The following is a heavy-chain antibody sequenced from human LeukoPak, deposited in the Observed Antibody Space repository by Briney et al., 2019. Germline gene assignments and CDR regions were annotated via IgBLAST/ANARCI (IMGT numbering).Heavy chain of an antibody. CDR1: GFTFSSYW. CDR3: AKWDKVVVAAPYFDY. V-gene: IGHV3-7*03. D-gene: IGHD2-15*01. Sequence: SGGSLRLSCAASGFTFSSYWMSWVRQAPGKGLEWVANIKQDGSEKYYVDSVKGRFTISRDNAKNSLYLQMNSLRAEDTAVYYCAKWDKVVVAAPYFDYWGQGTLVTVSS. J-gene: IGHJ4*02. CDR2: IKQDGSEK.